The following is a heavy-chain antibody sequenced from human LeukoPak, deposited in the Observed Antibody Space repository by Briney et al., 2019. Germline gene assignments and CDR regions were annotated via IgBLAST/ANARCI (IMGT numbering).Heavy chain of an antibody. CDR3: AELGITMIGGV. V-gene: IGHV3-7*01. CDR2: VNQGGTEK. D-gene: IGHD3-10*02. J-gene: IGHJ6*04. Sequence: GGSLRLSCAASGFTFSSQWMSWVRQAPGKGLEWVANVNQGGTEKYYVDSVKGRFTISRDNAKNSLYLQMNSLRAEDTAVYYCAELGITMIGGVWGKGTTVTISS. CDR1: GFTFSSQW.